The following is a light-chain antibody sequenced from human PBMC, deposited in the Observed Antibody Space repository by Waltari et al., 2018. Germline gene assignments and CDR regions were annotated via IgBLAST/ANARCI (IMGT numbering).Light chain of an antibody. V-gene: IGLV2-23*02. Sequence: QSALTQPASVSGSPGQSLSISCIGTRSDIWPLNLFSWYLQYPGTAPKLLIYDVSQRPSGVSNRFSGSKSGNTASLTISGLQAEDEAIYYCCSYAGSRTWVFGGGAKLTVL. J-gene: IGLJ3*02. CDR2: DVS. CDR1: RSDIWPLNL. CDR3: CSYAGSRTWV.